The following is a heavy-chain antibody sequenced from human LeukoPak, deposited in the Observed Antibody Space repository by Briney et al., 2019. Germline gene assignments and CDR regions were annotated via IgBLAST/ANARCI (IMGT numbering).Heavy chain of an antibody. J-gene: IGHJ4*02. V-gene: IGHV4-59*08. D-gene: IGHD1-26*01. CDR1: GVPISSYY. CDR2: IFYSGNT. Sequence: SETLSLTCTVSGVPISSYYWSWIRQPPGKGLEWIGYIFYSGNTIYNPSLRSRVTISADTSKNHFSLRLRSVTAADTAVYYCARLAAISGSDYPDDWGQGTLVTVSS. CDR3: ARLAAISGSDYPDD.